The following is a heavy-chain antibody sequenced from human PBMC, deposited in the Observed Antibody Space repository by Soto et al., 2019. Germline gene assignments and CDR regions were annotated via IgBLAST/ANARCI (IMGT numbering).Heavy chain of an antibody. V-gene: IGHV4-61*01. D-gene: IGHD3-22*01. Sequence: SETLSLTCTVSGGSVSSGSYYWSWIRQPPGKGLEWIGYIYYSGSTNYNPSLKSRVTISVDTSKNQFSLKLSSVTAADTAVYYCARDAPHYYDSSAYYSNWFDPWGQGTLVTVSS. CDR3: ARDAPHYYDSSAYYSNWFDP. J-gene: IGHJ5*02. CDR1: GGSVSSGSYY. CDR2: IYYSGST.